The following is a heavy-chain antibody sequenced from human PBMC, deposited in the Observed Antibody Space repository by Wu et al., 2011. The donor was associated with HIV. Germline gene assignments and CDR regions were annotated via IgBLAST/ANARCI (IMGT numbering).Heavy chain of an antibody. CDR3: ACLSPXHYYYDRSAFGY. V-gene: IGHV1-69*06. D-gene: IGHD3-22*01. J-gene: IGHJ4*02. CDR2: IIPVYGTA. CDR1: GGTLSSYE. Sequence: QVQLVQSGAEVKKPGSSVKVSCKASGGTLSSYEISWVRQAPGQGLEWIGRIIPVYGTANYAQKFQGRVTISADKFTSTTSMDLSSLRSEDTAVYYCACLSPXHYYYDRSAFGYWGQGTLVTVSS.